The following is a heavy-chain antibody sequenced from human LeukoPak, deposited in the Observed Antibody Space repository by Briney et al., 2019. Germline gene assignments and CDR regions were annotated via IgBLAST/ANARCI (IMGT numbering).Heavy chain of an antibody. Sequence: TSVKVSCKASGFTFTSSAMQWVRRARGQRLEWIGWIVVGSGNTNYAQKFQERVTITRDMSTSTAYMELSSLRSEDTAVYYCAADPGGYDSSGYYLWNWFDPWGQGTLVTVSS. D-gene: IGHD3-22*01. J-gene: IGHJ5*02. V-gene: IGHV1-58*02. CDR3: AADPGGYDSSGYYLWNWFDP. CDR1: GFTFTSSA. CDR2: IVVGSGNT.